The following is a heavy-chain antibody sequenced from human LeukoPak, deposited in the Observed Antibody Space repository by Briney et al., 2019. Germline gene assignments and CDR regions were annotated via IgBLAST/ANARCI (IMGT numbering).Heavy chain of an antibody. D-gene: IGHD3-10*01. CDR3: ARQNYYGSGSYYFDY. Sequence: KPSETLSLTCAVSGGSISYNYWTWIRQPPGRGLEWIGFIYHSGSTIYNPSLKSRVTISLDTSKNQFSLKLSSVTAADTAVYYCARQNYYGSGSYYFDYWGRGTLVTVSS. CDR2: IYHSGST. V-gene: IGHV4-59*08. J-gene: IGHJ4*02. CDR1: GGSISYNY.